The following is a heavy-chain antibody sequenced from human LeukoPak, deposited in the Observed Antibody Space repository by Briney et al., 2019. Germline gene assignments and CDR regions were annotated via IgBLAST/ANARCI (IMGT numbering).Heavy chain of an antibody. V-gene: IGHV3-53*01. CDR2: IYSGGST. CDR3: ARCSSWAFDY. J-gene: IGHJ4*02. D-gene: IGHD6-13*01. CDR1: GFTVSSNY. Sequence: PGGSLRLSCAASGFTVSSNYMSWVRQAPGKGLEWVSVIYSGGSTYYADSVKGRFTISRDNSKNTLCLQMNSLRAEDTAVYYCARCSSWAFDYWGQGTLVTVSS.